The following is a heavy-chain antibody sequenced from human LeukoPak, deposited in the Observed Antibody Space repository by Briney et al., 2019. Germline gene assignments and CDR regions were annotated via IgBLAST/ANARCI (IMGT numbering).Heavy chain of an antibody. CDR1: GGSISSSSYY. CDR3: ARVRGVCSGRSCYEIDS. D-gene: IGHD2-15*01. V-gene: IGHV4-39*07. Sequence: SETLSLTCTVSGGSISSSSYYWGWIRQPPGKGLEWIGSIYYSGSTYYNPSLKSRVTISVDTSKNQFSLKLTSVTAADTAVYYCARVRGVCSGRSCYEIDSWGQGALVTVSS. J-gene: IGHJ4*02. CDR2: IYYSGST.